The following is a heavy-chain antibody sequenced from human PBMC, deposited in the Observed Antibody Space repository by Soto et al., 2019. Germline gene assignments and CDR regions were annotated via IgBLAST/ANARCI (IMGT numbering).Heavy chain of an antibody. CDR1: GYTFTSYD. CDR2: MNPNSGST. D-gene: IGHD1-26*01. Sequence: QVQLVQSGAEVKKPGASVKVSCKASGYTFTSYDINWGRQATGQGLEWMGWMNPNSGSTGYAQKFQGRVTMTRNTPIGTAYMELSSLRSEDTALYYCRRVGYSHYYGMGVWGQGTTVTVSS. J-gene: IGHJ6*02. CDR3: RRVGYSHYYGMGV. V-gene: IGHV1-8*01.